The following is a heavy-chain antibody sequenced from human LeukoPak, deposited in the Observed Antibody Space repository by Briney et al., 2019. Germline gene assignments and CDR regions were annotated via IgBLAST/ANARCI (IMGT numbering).Heavy chain of an antibody. V-gene: IGHV3-30*02. CDR1: GFTFSSFG. J-gene: IGHJ4*02. CDR3: AKDSTVTTVPDY. D-gene: IGHD4-11*01. CDR2: IRYDGSNK. Sequence: GGSLRLSCAASGFTFSSFGIHWVRQAPGKGLEWVAFIRYDGSNKYYADSVKGRFTISRDNSKNTLYLQMNSLRAEDTAVYYCAKDSTVTTVPDYWGQGTLVTVSS.